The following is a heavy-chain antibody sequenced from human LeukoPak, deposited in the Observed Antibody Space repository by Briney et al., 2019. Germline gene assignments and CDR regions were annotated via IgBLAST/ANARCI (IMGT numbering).Heavy chain of an antibody. CDR1: GFTFSDYY. J-gene: IGHJ4*02. CDR2: ISSSGITT. CDR3: ARVEGYYDQYYFDY. V-gene: IGHV3-11*01. D-gene: IGHD3-22*01. Sequence: GGSLRLSCAASGFTFSDYYMSWIRQAPGKGLDWVSYISSSGITTHYADSVKGRFTISRDNAKNSLYLQMNSLRAEGTAVYYCARVEGYYDQYYFDYWGQGTLVTVSS.